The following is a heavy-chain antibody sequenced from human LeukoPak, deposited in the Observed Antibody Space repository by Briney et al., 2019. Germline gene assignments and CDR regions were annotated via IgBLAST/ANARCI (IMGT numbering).Heavy chain of an antibody. CDR1: GYTFGNYG. Sequence: GGSLRLSCAVSGYTFGNYGMHWVRQAPGKGLEWVALTSYDGSTKYYADSVKGRFIISKDNSRNTLYLQMNSLKVEDTAVYYCAKPSGEYFDHWGQGTLVTVSS. V-gene: IGHV3-30*18. CDR3: AKPSGEYFDH. J-gene: IGHJ4*02. CDR2: TSYDGSTK.